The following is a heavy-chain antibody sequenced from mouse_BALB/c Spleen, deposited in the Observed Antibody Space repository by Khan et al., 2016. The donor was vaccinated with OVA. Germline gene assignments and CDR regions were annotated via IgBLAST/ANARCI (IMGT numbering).Heavy chain of an antibody. V-gene: IGHV3-2*02. CDR3: ARSRYRYAFAY. CDR1: GYSITSDYA. Sequence: VQLKESGPGLVKPSQSLSLTCTVTGYSITSDYAWNWIRQFPGNKLEWMGYISYSGSTSYNPSLKSRISITRDTSKNQFFLQLNSVTTEDTATYYWARSRYRYAFAYGGQGTLVTVSA. CDR2: ISYSGST. D-gene: IGHD2-14*01. J-gene: IGHJ3*01.